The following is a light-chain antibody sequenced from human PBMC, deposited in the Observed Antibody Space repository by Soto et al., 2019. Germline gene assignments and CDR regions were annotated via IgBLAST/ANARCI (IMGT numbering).Light chain of an antibody. J-gene: IGLJ2*01. CDR3: QSHDSSLSAVV. Sequence: QSVLTQPPSVSGAPGQRVTISCTGSNSNIGAGFDVHWYQPLPGTAPKLLIHSNSNRPSGVPDRFSGSKSGTSASLAITGLQAEDEADYYCQSHDSSLSAVVFGGGTKLTVL. CDR1: NSNIGAGFD. V-gene: IGLV1-40*01. CDR2: SNS.